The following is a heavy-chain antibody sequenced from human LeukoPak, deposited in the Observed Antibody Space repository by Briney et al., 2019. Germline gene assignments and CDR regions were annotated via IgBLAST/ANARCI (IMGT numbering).Heavy chain of an antibody. CDR2: INPNSGGT. CDR3: AQGIAVAGDGYDY. J-gene: IGHJ4*02. D-gene: IGHD6-19*01. Sequence: ASVKVSCKASGYTFTGYYMHWVRQAPGQGLEWMGRINPNSGGTNYAPKFQGRVTMTRDTSISTAYMELSRLRSDDTAVYYCAQGIAVAGDGYDYWGQGTLVTVSS. V-gene: IGHV1-2*06. CDR1: GYTFTGYY.